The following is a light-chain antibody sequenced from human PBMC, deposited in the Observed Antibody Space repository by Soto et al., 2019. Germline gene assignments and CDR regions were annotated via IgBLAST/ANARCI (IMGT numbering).Light chain of an antibody. J-gene: IGKJ1*01. CDR2: RTS. CDR1: QSISSN. CDR3: QQYNNWWT. Sequence: EIVMTQSPATLSLSPGERATLSCRASQSISSNLAWYQQKPGQAPRLLMFRTSSRATGFPARFSGSGSGTEFTLTISSLQSEDFAVYYCQQYNNWWTFGQGTKVDI. V-gene: IGKV3-15*01.